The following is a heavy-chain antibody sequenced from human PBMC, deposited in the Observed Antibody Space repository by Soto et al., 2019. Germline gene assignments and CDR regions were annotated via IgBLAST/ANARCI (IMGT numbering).Heavy chain of an antibody. CDR3: ARDSGRLGYCSGGSCYPFDP. CDR1: GFTFSSYS. CDR2: ISSSSSYI. D-gene: IGHD2-15*01. Sequence: GGSLRLSCAASGFTFSSYSMNWVRQAPGKGLEWVSSISSSSSYIYYADSVKGRFTISRDNAKNSLYLQMNSLRAEDTAVYYCARDSGRLGYCSGGSCYPFDPWGQGTLVTVSS. J-gene: IGHJ5*02. V-gene: IGHV3-21*01.